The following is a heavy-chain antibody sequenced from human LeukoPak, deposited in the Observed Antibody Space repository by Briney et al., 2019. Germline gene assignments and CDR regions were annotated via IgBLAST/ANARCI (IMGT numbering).Heavy chain of an antibody. CDR2: IIPIFGTA. CDR3: ARLRGPTITIFGVVPRWFDP. J-gene: IGHJ5*02. D-gene: IGHD3-3*01. V-gene: IGHV1-69*13. CDR1: GGTFSSYA. Sequence: SVKVSCKASGGTFSSYAISWERQAPGQGLEWMGGIIPIFGTANYAQKFQGRVTITADESTSTAYMELSSLRSEDTAVYYCARLRGPTITIFGVVPRWFDPWGQGTLVTVSS.